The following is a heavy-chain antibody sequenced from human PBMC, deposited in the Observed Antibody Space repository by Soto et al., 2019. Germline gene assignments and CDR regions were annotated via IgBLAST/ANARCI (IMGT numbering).Heavy chain of an antibody. J-gene: IGHJ3*02. CDR2: IHHRGNT. V-gene: IGHV4-34*01. D-gene: IGHD3-22*01. CDR1: GGSFSDFH. CDR3: ARRVYYVGSDYYRPLAFDI. Sequence: SSETLSLTCAVYGGSFSDFHWSWIRQPPGKGLEWIGEIHHRGNTNYNPSHRSRVTMSADTSQSQFSLKLTSVTAADTAVYYCARRVYYVGSDYYRPLAFDIWGRGTMVTVSS.